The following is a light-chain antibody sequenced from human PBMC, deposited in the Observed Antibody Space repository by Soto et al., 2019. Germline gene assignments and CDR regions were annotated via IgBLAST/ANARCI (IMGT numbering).Light chain of an antibody. Sequence: GSVGDRVTITCRASQTISSWLAWYQQKPGKAPKVLIYDASTLQSGVPSRFSGSGSGTEFTLTISSLQPEDFATYYCQQYNSYPWTFGQGTKVDIK. CDR2: DAS. CDR3: QQYNSYPWT. V-gene: IGKV1-5*01. CDR1: QTISSW. J-gene: IGKJ1*01.